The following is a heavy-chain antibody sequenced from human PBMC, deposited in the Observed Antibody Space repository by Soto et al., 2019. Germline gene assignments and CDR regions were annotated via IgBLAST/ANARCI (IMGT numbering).Heavy chain of an antibody. J-gene: IGHJ6*02. CDR1: GGSISSYY. Sequence: TETLARTYDVPGGSISSYYWSWIRQHTGKGLEWIGRIYTSGSTNYNPSLKSRVTMSVDTSKNQFSLKLSSVTAADTAVYYCARTPRLYCSSTSCLPGYGMDVWGQGTTVTSP. CDR3: ARTPRLYCSSTSCLPGYGMDV. CDR2: IYTSGST. V-gene: IGHV4-4*07. D-gene: IGHD2-2*01.